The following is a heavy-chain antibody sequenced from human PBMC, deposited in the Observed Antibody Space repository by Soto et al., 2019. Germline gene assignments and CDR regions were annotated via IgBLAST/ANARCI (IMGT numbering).Heavy chain of an antibody. CDR3: AREWNPLNWFDP. CDR1: GFTVSSYS. Sequence: PGGSLRLSCAASGFTVSSYSMNWVRQAPGKGLEWVSYISSSSSTIYYADSVKGRFTISRDNAKDSLYLQMNSLRDEDTAVYYCAREWNPLNWFDPWGQGTLVTVSS. V-gene: IGHV3-48*02. J-gene: IGHJ5*02. D-gene: IGHD1-1*01. CDR2: ISSSSSTI.